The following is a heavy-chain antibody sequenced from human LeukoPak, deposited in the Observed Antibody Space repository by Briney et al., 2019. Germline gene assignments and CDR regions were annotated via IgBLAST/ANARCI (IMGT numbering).Heavy chain of an antibody. Sequence: SETLSLTCTVSGGSISSYYWSWIRQPPGKGLEWIGYIYYSGSTNYNPSLKSRVTISVDTSKNQFSLKLSSVTAADTAVYYSGSTNYNPSLKSRVTISVDTSKNQFSLKLSSVTAADTAVYYCARETLKYRGFYYPFDFWGQGTLVTVSS. CDR3: GSTNYNPSLKSRVTISVDTSKNQFSLKLSSVTAADTAVYYCARETLKYRGFYYPFDF. CDR2: IYYSGST. V-gene: IGHV4-59*08. D-gene: IGHD3-10*01. CDR1: GGSISSYY. J-gene: IGHJ4*02.